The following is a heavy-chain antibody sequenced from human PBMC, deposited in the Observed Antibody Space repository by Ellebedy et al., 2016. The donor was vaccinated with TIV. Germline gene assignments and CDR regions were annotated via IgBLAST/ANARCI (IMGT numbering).Heavy chain of an antibody. J-gene: IGHJ4*02. CDR2: IYYSGTT. CDR3: SRSLGYCSGGTCYSFGY. CDR1: GGSISSSCCY. V-gene: IGHV4-39*01. Sequence: SETLSLXCTVSGGSISSSCCYWGWMRQSPGKGLEWIGNIYYSGTTYFNPSLKSRVTISIDTSKNQFSLKLSSVTAADTAVYYCSRSLGYCSGGTCYSFGYWGRGTLVTVSS. D-gene: IGHD2-15*01.